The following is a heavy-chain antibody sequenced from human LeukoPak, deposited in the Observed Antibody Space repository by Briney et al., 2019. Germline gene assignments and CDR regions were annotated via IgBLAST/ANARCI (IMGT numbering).Heavy chain of an antibody. V-gene: IGHV4-31*03. Sequence: PSQTLSLTCTVSGGSISGESYYWGWIRQPPGKGLEWIGSIYFSGSTYYNPSLRSRITISLDTSRNQFSLKLSSVTAADTAVYYCARNPYYYDSSGFVYYYYGMDVWGQGTTVTVSS. CDR2: IYFSGST. D-gene: IGHD3-22*01. CDR3: ARNPYYYDSSGFVYYYYGMDV. J-gene: IGHJ6*02. CDR1: GGSISGESYY.